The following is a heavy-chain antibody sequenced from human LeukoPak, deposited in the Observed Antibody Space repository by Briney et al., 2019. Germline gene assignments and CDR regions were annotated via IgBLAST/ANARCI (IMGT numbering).Heavy chain of an antibody. CDR3: ARGGSLRLGELSSFDY. J-gene: IGHJ4*02. V-gene: IGHV4-4*07. Sequence: SETLSLTCTVSGGSISSYYWSWTRQPAGKGLEWIGRIYTSGSTNYNPSLKSRVTMSVDTSKNQFSLKLSSVTAADTAVYYCARGGSLRLGELSSFDYWGQGTLVTVSS. D-gene: IGHD3-16*02. CDR2: IYTSGST. CDR1: GGSISSYY.